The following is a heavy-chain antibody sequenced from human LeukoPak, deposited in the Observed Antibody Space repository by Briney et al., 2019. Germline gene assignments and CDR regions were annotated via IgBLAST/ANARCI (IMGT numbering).Heavy chain of an antibody. V-gene: IGHV3-30*02. J-gene: IGHJ4*02. Sequence: GGSLRLSCAASGFSFSYFGMHWVRQAPGKGLEWVASIQSDGNIQYYEDSVKDRFTISRDNSRKTVDLQMSSLRLEDTAIYLCARDGVASTDHWGQGTLVTVSS. CDR1: GFSFSYFG. D-gene: IGHD5-12*01. CDR3: ARDGVASTDH. CDR2: IQSDGNIQ.